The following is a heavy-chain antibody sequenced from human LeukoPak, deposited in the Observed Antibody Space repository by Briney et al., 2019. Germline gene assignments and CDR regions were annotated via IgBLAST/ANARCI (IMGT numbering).Heavy chain of an antibody. D-gene: IGHD3-10*01. Sequence: SETLSLTCTVSGGSISSSIYYWGWIRQPPGKGLEWIGSIYYSGSTYYNPSLKSRVSISVDTSKNQFSLKLSSVTAADTAVYYCARDGTMVRGLSWFDPWGQGTLVTVSS. J-gene: IGHJ5*02. CDR3: ARDGTMVRGLSWFDP. V-gene: IGHV4-39*07. CDR2: IYYSGST. CDR1: GGSISSSIYY.